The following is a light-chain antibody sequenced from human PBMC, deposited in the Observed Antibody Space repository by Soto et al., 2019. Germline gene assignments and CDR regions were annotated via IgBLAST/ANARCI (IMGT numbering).Light chain of an antibody. CDR2: GAS. CDR1: QSVSSSY. Sequence: EIVLTQSPGTLSLSPGERATLSCRASQSVSSSYLAWYQQKPGQAPRLLIYGASSRATGIPDRFSGSGSGTEFTLTISNLQSEDFAVYFCQQYHNWPPITFGQGTRLE. V-gene: IGKV3-20*01. J-gene: IGKJ5*01. CDR3: QQYHNWPPIT.